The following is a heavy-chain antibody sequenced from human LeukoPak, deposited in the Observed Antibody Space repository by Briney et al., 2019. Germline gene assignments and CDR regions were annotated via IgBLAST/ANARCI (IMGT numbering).Heavy chain of an antibody. CDR2: IPYDGSNE. V-gene: IGHV3-30*02. Sequence: GGSLRLSCAASGFTFSSFGMHWVRQAPGKGLEWVAFIPYDGSNEYYADSVRGRFTISRDNSKNTLSLQMNSLRPEDTAVYYCARTTTFDYWGQGTLVTVSS. D-gene: IGHD1-7*01. J-gene: IGHJ4*02. CDR3: ARTTTFDY. CDR1: GFTFSSFG.